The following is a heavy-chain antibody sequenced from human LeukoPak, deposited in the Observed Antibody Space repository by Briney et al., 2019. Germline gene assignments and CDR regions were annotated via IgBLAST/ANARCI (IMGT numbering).Heavy chain of an antibody. CDR1: GFIFSNYA. CDR2: ITSNGGST. J-gene: IGHJ6*03. V-gene: IGHV3-64*01. Sequence: GGSLRLSCAASGFIFSNYAMHWVRQAPGKGLEYVSAITSNGGSTYYANSVKGRFTISRDNSKNTLYLQMGSLRAEDMAVYYCARALRGNYYYYMDVWGKGTTVTVSS. CDR3: ARALRGNYYYYMDV. D-gene: IGHD3-10*01.